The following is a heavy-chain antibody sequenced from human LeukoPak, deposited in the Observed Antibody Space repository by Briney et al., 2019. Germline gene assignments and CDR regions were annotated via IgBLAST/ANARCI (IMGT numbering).Heavy chain of an antibody. CDR3: ARQVRIAAAGKIDY. J-gene: IGHJ4*02. CDR1: GGSISGSSYY. CDR2: IYYSGST. Sequence: SETLSLTCTVSGGSISGSSYYWGWIRQPPGKGLEWIGSIYYSGSTYYNPSLKSRVTISVDTSKNQFSLKLSSVTAADTAVYYCARQVRIAAAGKIDYWGQGTLVTVSS. D-gene: IGHD6-13*01. V-gene: IGHV4-39*01.